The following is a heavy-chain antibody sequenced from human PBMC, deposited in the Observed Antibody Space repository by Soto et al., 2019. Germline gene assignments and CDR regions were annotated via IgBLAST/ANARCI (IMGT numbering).Heavy chain of an antibody. Sequence: SETLSLTCTVSGGSISSYYWSWIRQPPGKGLEWIGYIYYSGSTNYNPSLKSRVTISVDTSKNQFSLKPSSVTAADTAVYYCARGDPDYGGNYGMDVWGQGTTVTVSS. D-gene: IGHD4-17*01. V-gene: IGHV4-59*08. CDR2: IYYSGST. J-gene: IGHJ6*02. CDR1: GGSISSYY. CDR3: ARGDPDYGGNYGMDV.